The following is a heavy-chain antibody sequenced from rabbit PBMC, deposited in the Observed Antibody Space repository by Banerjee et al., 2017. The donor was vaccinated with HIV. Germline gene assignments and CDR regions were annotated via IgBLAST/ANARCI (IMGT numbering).Heavy chain of an antibody. Sequence: QEQLVESGGGLVQPEGSLTLTCTASGFSFTYDHYICWVRQAPEKGLEWIGCIHSGSATIWFANWVGGRFTISQPSSTTVTLQMTSLTAADTATYFCGRGMYAGRSLYYVWLDLWGPGTLVTVS. J-gene: IGHJ5*01. CDR3: GRGMYAGRSLYYVWLDL. V-gene: IGHV1S45*01. CDR1: GFSFTYDHY. D-gene: IGHD8-1*01. CDR2: IHSGSATI.